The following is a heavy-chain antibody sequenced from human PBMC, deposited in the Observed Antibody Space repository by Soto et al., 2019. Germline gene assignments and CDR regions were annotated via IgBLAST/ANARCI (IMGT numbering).Heavy chain of an antibody. CDR3: ARAKYDFWSGYRLGGMDV. V-gene: IGHV3-48*02. CDR1: GFTFSSYS. Sequence: GGSLRLSCAASGFTFSSYSMNWVRQAPGKGLEWVSYISSSSSTIYYADSVKGRFTISRDNAKNSLYLQMNSLRDEDTAVYYCARAKYDFWSGYRLGGMDVWGQGTTVTVSS. D-gene: IGHD3-3*01. J-gene: IGHJ6*02. CDR2: ISSSSSTI.